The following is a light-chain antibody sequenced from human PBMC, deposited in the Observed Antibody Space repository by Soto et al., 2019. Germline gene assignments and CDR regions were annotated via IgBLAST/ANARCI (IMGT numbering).Light chain of an antibody. CDR2: GAS. CDR1: QSVSNNY. V-gene: IGKV3-11*01. J-gene: IGKJ1*01. Sequence: EIVMTQSPATLSVSPGERATLSCRASQSVSNNYLAWYQQKPGQAPRLLIYGASNRATGIPARFSGSGSGTDFTLTITSLEPEDFAVYYCQHRLIWPRTFGQGTKVDI. CDR3: QHRLIWPRT.